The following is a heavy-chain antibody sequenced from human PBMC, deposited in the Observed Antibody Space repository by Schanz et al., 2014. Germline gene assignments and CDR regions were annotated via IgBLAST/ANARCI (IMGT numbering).Heavy chain of an antibody. V-gene: IGHV3-33*03. CDR1: GFTVSSNH. D-gene: IGHD6-19*01. J-gene: IGHJ4*02. CDR2: IWSDGSTK. Sequence: VQLVESGGGLVQPGGSLRLSCAVSGFTVSSNHMSWVRQAPGKGPGWVAVIWSDGSTKYYADSVKGRFTISRDNAKNTLYLQMNRLRAEDTALYYCAIIGVMVAVAGTRADYWGQGTLVTVSS. CDR3: AIIGVMVAVAGTRADY.